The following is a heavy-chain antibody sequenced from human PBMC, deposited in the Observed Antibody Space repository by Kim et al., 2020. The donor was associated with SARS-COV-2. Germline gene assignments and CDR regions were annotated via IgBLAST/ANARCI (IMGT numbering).Heavy chain of an antibody. D-gene: IGHD6-6*01. Sequence: FTGRVTMTRDTSTSTVYMELSSLRSEDTAVYYCAREPGGSIAARRGFDYWGQGTLVTVSS. CDR3: AREPGGSIAARRGFDY. J-gene: IGHJ4*02. V-gene: IGHV1-46*01.